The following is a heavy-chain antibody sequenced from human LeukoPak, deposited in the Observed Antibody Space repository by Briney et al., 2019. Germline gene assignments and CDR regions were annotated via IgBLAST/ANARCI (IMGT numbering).Heavy chain of an antibody. Sequence: SETLSLTCTVSGGSISSSSYYWGWIRQPPGKGLEWIGSIYYGGSTYYNPSLKSRVTISVDTSKNQFSLKLSSVTAADTAVYYCASCLSYYYDSSGHQVRDAFDIWGQGTMVTVSS. D-gene: IGHD3-22*01. CDR3: ASCLSYYYDSSGHQVRDAFDI. CDR2: IYYGGST. CDR1: GGSISSSSYY. J-gene: IGHJ3*02. V-gene: IGHV4-39*01.